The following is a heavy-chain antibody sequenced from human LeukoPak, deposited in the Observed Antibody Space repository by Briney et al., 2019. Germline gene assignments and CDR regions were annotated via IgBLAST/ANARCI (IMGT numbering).Heavy chain of an antibody. J-gene: IGHJ4*02. CDR1: GFTFSSYG. D-gene: IGHD2-15*01. V-gene: IGHV3-23*01. CDR2: ISGSGGST. CDR3: ARDREYCSGGSCYWYRGY. Sequence: GGSLRLSCAASGFTFSSYGMSWIRQAPGKGLEWVSTISGSGGSTYYADSVKGRFTISRDNSKNTLYLQMNSLRAEDTAVYYCARDREYCSGGSCYWYRGYWGQGTLVTVSS.